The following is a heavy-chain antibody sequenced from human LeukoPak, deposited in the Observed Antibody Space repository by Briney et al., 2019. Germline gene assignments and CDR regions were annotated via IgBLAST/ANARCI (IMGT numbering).Heavy chain of an antibody. CDR1: GYSFTSYW. V-gene: IGHV5-51*01. J-gene: IGHJ3*02. CDR2: IYPGDSDT. D-gene: IGHD3-10*01. Sequence: HGESLKISCKGSGYSFTSYWIGWVRQMPGKGLEWMGIIYPGDSDTRYSPSFQGQVTISADKSISTAYLQWSSLKASDTAMYYCAIHMVRGVTNDAFDIWGQGTMVTVSS. CDR3: AIHMVRGVTNDAFDI.